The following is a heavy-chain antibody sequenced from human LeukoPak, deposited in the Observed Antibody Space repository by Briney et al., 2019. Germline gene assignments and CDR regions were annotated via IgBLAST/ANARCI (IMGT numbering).Heavy chain of an antibody. J-gene: IGHJ4*02. CDR2: IWYDGSNK. V-gene: IGHV3-33*08. D-gene: IGHD3-3*01. Sequence: PGGSLRLSCAASGFTFSSYAMSWVRQAPGKGLEWVAVIWYDGSNKYYADSVEGRFTISRDNSKNTLYLQMNSLRAEDTAVYYCARDHLYDFWSGYYIGGYFDYWGQGTLVTVSS. CDR1: GFTFSSYA. CDR3: ARDHLYDFWSGYYIGGYFDY.